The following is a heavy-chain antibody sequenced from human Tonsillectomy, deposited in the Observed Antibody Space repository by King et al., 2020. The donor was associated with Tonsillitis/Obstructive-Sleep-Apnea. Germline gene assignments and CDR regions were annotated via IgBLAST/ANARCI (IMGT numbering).Heavy chain of an antibody. CDR3: VRDDKDGRHFDN. CDR1: GYTFTRNY. CDR2: INPSDGIT. J-gene: IGHJ4*02. Sequence: QLVQSGAEVKKPGASVKVSCKASGYTFTRNYIHWVRQAPGQGLEWMGIINPSDGITTYAQKFQGRVTMTRDTSTSTVNMERDSLRSEDTAIFYCVRDDKDGRHFDNWGQGSLVTVSS. D-gene: IGHD5-24*01. V-gene: IGHV1-46*01.